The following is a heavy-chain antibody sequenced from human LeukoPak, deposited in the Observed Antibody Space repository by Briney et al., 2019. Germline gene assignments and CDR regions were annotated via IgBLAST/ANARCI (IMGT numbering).Heavy chain of an antibody. D-gene: IGHD3-22*01. Sequence: GESLKISCKGSGYSFTSYWIGWVRQMPGKGLEWMGIIYPGDSDTRYSPSFQGQVTISADKSISTAYLQWSSLKASDTAMYYCARSSAYYYDSSDAFDIWGQGTMVTVSS. V-gene: IGHV5-51*01. CDR3: ARSSAYYYDSSDAFDI. CDR2: IYPGDSDT. J-gene: IGHJ3*02. CDR1: GYSFTSYW.